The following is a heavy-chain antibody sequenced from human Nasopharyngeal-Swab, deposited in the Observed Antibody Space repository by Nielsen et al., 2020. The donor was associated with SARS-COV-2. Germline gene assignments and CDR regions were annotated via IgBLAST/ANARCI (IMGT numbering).Heavy chain of an antibody. CDR3: AKDYNSAGWGSNKIYYMDV. V-gene: IGHV3-23*01. J-gene: IGHJ6*03. D-gene: IGHD3-16*01. Sequence: GGSLRLSCAASGFTFSSYAMSWVRQAPGKGLEWVSAISGSGGSTYYADSVKGRFTISRDNSKNTLYLQMNSLRAEDTAVYYCAKDYNSAGWGSNKIYYMDVWGKGTTVTVSS. CDR1: GFTFSSYA. CDR2: ISGSGGST.